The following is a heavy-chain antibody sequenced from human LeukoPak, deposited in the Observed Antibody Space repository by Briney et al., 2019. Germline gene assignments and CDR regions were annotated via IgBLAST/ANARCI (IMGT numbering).Heavy chain of an antibody. Sequence: SETLSLTCTVSGGSISSYYWSWIRQPPGKGLEWIGYIYNSGSTNYNPSLKSRVTISVDTSKNQFSLKLSSVTAADTAVYYCARDTDSSGYYDSWGQGTLVTVSS. V-gene: IGHV4-59*01. J-gene: IGHJ5*01. CDR2: IYNSGST. D-gene: IGHD3-22*01. CDR1: GGSISSYY. CDR3: ARDTDSSGYYDS.